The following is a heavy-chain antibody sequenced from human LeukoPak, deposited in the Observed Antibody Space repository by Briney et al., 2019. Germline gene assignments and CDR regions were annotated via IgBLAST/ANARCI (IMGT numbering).Heavy chain of an antibody. D-gene: IGHD3-3*01. CDR3: ARDPASDFSDAFDI. CDR1: GFTFSTYW. Sequence: GSLRLSCAASGFTFSTYWMNWVRQAPGKGLEWIGSIYYSGTTYYNPSLKSRVTISVDTSKNQFSLRLNSVTAADTAVYYCARDPASDFSDAFDIWGQGTMVTVSS. V-gene: IGHV4-39*07. J-gene: IGHJ3*02. CDR2: IYYSGTT.